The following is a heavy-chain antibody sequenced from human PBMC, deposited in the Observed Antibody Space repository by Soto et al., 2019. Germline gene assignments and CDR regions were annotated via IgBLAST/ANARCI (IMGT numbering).Heavy chain of an antibody. V-gene: IGHV1-69*01. CDR3: ARVVILVPTASTHYYYHMDV. D-gene: IGHD2-2*01. J-gene: IGHJ6*02. Sequence: QVQLVQSGAEVRKPGSSVTLSCKASGGTFSNYAISWVRQAPGQGLEWMGGIIPIVGTGSYAQKFQGRVTITADDPTTTAYMELSSLRFEDTAVYYCARVVILVPTASTHYYYHMDVWGPGTTVTVSS. CDR2: IIPIVGTG. CDR1: GGTFSNYA.